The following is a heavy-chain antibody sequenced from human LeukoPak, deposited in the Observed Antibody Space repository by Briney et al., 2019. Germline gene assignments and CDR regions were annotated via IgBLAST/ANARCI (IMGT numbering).Heavy chain of an antibody. CDR1: GFTFTSYW. V-gene: IGHV3-7*01. CDR2: IKQDGSEK. Sequence: GGSLRLSCAASGFTFTSYWMTWVRQAPGKGLDWVANIKQDGSEKYYVDSVKGRFTISRDNTKNSLYLQMNSLRAEDTAVYYCARDPSGSGFNWFDPWGQGTLVTVSS. D-gene: IGHD3-22*01. CDR3: ARDPSGSGFNWFDP. J-gene: IGHJ5*02.